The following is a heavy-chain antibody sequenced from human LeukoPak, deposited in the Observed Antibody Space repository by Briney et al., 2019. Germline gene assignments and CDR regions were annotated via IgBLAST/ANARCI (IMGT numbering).Heavy chain of an antibody. CDR1: GFTFSSYA. V-gene: IGHV3-23*01. D-gene: IGHD1-26*01. J-gene: IGHJ4*02. CDR2: ISGSGGST. Sequence: GGSLRLSCAASGFTFSSYALSWVRQAPGKGLEWVSAISGSGGSTYYADSVKGRFTISRDNSKNTLYLQMNSLRAEDTAVYYCAMVIVGATKGLDYWGQGTLVTVSS. CDR3: AMVIVGATKGLDY.